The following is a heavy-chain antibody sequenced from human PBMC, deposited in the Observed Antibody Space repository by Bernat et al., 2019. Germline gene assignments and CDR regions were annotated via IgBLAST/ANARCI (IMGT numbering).Heavy chain of an antibody. J-gene: IGHJ6*02. V-gene: IGHV4-34*01. CDR2: INHSGST. Sequence: QVQLQQWGAGLLKPSETLSLTCAVYGGSFSGYYWSWIRQPPGKGLEWIGEINHSGSTNYNPSLKSRVTISVDTSKNQFSLQLSSVTAADTAVYYCARVSPSYGYYYYYGMDVWGQGTTVTVSS. CDR3: ARVSPSYGYYYYYGMDV. D-gene: IGHD5-18*01. CDR1: GGSFSGYY.